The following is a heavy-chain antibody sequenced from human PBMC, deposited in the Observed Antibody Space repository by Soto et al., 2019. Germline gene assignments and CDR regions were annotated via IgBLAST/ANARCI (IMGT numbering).Heavy chain of an antibody. Sequence: GASVKVSCKASGGTFSSYAISWVRQAPGQGLEWMGGIIPIFGTANYAQKFQGRVTITADESTSTAYMELSSLRSEDTAVYYCAREHSSSFYWFDPWGQGTLVTVSS. CDR3: AREHSSSFYWFDP. D-gene: IGHD6-6*01. CDR2: IIPIFGTA. J-gene: IGHJ5*02. CDR1: GGTFSSYA. V-gene: IGHV1-69*13.